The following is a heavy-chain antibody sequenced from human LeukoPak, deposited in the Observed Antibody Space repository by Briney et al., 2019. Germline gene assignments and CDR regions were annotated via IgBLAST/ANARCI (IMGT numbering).Heavy chain of an antibody. V-gene: IGHV1-46*01. CDR1: GYTFTGYY. CDR3: ARVGDYVWGSYRTFDY. Sequence: GASVKVSCKASGYTFTGYYMHWVRQAPGQGLEWMGIINPSGGSTSYAQKFQGRVTMTRDMSTSTVYMELSSLRSEDTAVYYCARVGDYVWGSYRTFDYWGQGTLVTVSS. J-gene: IGHJ4*02. D-gene: IGHD3-16*02. CDR2: INPSGGST.